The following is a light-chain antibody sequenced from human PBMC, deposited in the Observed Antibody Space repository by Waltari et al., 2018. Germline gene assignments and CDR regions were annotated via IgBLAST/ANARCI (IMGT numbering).Light chain of an antibody. J-gene: IGLJ3*02. CDR1: SSNVCLYNY. Sequence: QSALTQPTSVSGFPGQSITLSCTVTSSNVCLYNYVSWSQQYPGQVPHLLIYDVSDRPSGVASRFSGSKSGNTASLTISGLQADDEADYYCNSYTGSSSWVFGGGTKLTVL. CDR3: NSYTGSSSWV. CDR2: DVS. V-gene: IGLV2-14*01.